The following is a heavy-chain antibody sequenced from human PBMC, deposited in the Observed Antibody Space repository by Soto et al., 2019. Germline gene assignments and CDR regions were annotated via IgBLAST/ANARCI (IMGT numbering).Heavy chain of an antibody. CDR2: VNTYNGNP. CDR3: ARDSQYSTSWQRFDS. V-gene: IGHV1-18*01. Sequence: QVQLVQSGVEVKKPGASVKVSCKASGYTFTNYASSWVRQAPGRGLEWMGWVNTYNGNPNYAQIFQGRITMTTDTSTGTAYMELRSLKSDDSAVYYCARDSQYSTSWQRFDSWGQGTLVTVSS. CDR1: GYTFTNYA. J-gene: IGHJ4*02. D-gene: IGHD6-13*01.